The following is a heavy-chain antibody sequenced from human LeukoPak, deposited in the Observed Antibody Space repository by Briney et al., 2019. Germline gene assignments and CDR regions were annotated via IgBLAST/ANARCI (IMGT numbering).Heavy chain of an antibody. D-gene: IGHD5-18*01. J-gene: IGHJ4*02. V-gene: IGHV3-21*01. CDR3: AGDTAMAPRVDY. CDR1: GFTFSSYS. CDR2: ISSSSSYI. Sequence: GGSLRLSCAASGFTFSSYSMNWVHQAPGKGLEWVSSISSSSSYIYYADSVKGRFTISRDNAKNSLYLQMNSLRAEDTAVYYCAGDTAMAPRVDYWGQGTLVTVSS.